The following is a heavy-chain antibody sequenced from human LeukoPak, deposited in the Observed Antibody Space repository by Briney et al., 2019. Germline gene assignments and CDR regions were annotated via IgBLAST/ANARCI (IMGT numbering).Heavy chain of an antibody. CDR1: GFTFSSYE. CDR3: ARGFGF. J-gene: IGHJ5*01. CDR2: ISSSSSTI. Sequence: GGTLRLSCAASGFTFSSYEMNWVRQAPGKGLEWVSYISSSSSTIYYADSVKGRFTISRDNAKHSLYLPMNRLRAEDTAVYYCARGFGFWGQGTLVTVSS. V-gene: IGHV3-48*03.